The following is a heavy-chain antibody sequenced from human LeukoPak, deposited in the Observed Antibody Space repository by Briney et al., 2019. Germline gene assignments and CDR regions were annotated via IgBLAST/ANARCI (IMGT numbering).Heavy chain of an antibody. V-gene: IGHV6-1*01. CDR3: AYYRYDFWSGYASYGMDV. CDR2: TYYRSKWYN. D-gene: IGHD3-3*01. CDR1: GDSVSSNSAA. J-gene: IGHJ6*02. Sequence: SQTLSLTCAISGDSVSSNSAAWNWIRQSPSRGLEWLGRTYYRSKWYNDYAVSVKSRITINPDTSKNRFSLQLNSVTPEDTAVYYCAYYRYDFWSGYASYGMDVWGQGTTVTVSS.